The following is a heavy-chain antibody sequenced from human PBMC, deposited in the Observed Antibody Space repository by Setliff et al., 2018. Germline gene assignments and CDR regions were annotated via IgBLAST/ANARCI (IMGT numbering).Heavy chain of an antibody. CDR2: IHASGSP. Sequence: PSETLSLTCTVSGGSIINSYYWSWIRQPAGKKLEWIGRIHASGSPDYNPSFKSRVTISRDTSTNQFSLKLGSVTAADTAVYYCARESRSTWYRRDFWGQGTLVTVS. V-gene: IGHV4-61*02. J-gene: IGHJ4*02. CDR1: GGSIINSYY. D-gene: IGHD6-13*01. CDR3: ARESRSTWYRRDF.